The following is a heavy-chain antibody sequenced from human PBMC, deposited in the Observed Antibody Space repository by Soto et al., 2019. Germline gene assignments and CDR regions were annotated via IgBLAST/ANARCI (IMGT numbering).Heavy chain of an antibody. CDR2: IYYSGST. V-gene: IGHV4-39*01. CDR3: ARRKAVAGAPGAFDI. D-gene: IGHD6-19*01. CDR1: GGSISSSSYY. Sequence: QLQLQESGPGLVKPSETLSLTCTVSGGSISSSSYYWGWIRQPPGKGLEWIGSIYYSGSTYYNPSLKSRVTLSVDTSKNQFSLKLSSVTAADTAVYYCARRKAVAGAPGAFDIWGQGTMVTVSS. J-gene: IGHJ3*02.